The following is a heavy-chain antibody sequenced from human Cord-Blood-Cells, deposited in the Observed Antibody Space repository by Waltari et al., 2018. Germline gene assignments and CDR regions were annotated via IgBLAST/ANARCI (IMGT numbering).Heavy chain of an antibody. CDR2: ISADNGNT. Sequence: QVQLVQSGAEVKKPGASVKVSCKASGYTFTSYGISWVRQAPGQGLEWMGWISADNGNTNDAQKLQGRVTMTTDTSTSTAYMELRSLRSDDTAVYYCARVYYYDSSGYYPPDYWGQGTLVTVSS. J-gene: IGHJ4*02. CDR3: ARVYYYDSSGYYPPDY. V-gene: IGHV1-18*01. D-gene: IGHD3-22*01. CDR1: GYTFTSYG.